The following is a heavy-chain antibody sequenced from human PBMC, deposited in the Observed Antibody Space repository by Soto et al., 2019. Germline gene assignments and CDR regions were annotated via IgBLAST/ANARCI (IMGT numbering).Heavy chain of an antibody. J-gene: IGHJ4*02. Sequence: QVQLVQSGAEVKKPGASVKVSCKASGYTFTSYGISWVRQAPGQGLEWMGWISAYNGNTNYAQKLQGRVTMTTNTTTRTAHMELRSLRSDDTAVDYGTRDEGGSYYYWGQGTLVTVSS. CDR2: ISAYNGNT. CDR1: GYTFTSYG. CDR3: TRDEGGSYYY. V-gene: IGHV1-18*01. D-gene: IGHD1-26*01.